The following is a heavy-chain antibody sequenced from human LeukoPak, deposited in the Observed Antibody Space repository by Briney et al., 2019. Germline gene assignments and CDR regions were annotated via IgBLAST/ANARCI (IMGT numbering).Heavy chain of an antibody. Sequence: SVKVSCKASGYTFTSYGISWVRQAPGQGLEWMGGVIPIFGTANYAQKFQGRVTITADESTSTAYMELSSLRSEDTAVYYCARADRHYYDSSGYDADYWGQGTLVTVSS. CDR3: ARADRHYYDSSGYDADY. CDR2: VIPIFGTA. V-gene: IGHV1-69*13. D-gene: IGHD3-22*01. CDR1: GYTFTSYG. J-gene: IGHJ4*02.